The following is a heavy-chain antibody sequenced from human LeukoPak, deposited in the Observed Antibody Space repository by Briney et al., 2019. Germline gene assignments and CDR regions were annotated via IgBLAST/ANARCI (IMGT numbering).Heavy chain of an antibody. Sequence: ASVKVSCKASGGTFNSYAISWVRQAPGQGLEWMGRIIPILGMANYAQKFQGRVTITADKSTSTAYMELSSLRSEDTAVYYCARDQHGGYMWGQGTLVTVSS. V-gene: IGHV1-69*04. D-gene: IGHD5-12*01. J-gene: IGHJ4*02. CDR3: ARDQHGGYM. CDR1: GGTFNSYA. CDR2: IIPILGMA.